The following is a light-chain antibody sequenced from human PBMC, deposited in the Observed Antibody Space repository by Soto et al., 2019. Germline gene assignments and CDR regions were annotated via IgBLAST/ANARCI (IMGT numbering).Light chain of an antibody. Sequence: EIVMTQSPATLSVFPGEGATLSCRASQSVNNDLAWYQQTPGQAPRLLIYGPSVRATDIPPRCSGSGSGPEFTLTVDSLQSDDFAIYYLQQYNAWPRTFGQGTKLEI. J-gene: IGKJ2*01. V-gene: IGKV3-15*01. CDR1: QSVNND. CDR2: GPS. CDR3: QQYNAWPRT.